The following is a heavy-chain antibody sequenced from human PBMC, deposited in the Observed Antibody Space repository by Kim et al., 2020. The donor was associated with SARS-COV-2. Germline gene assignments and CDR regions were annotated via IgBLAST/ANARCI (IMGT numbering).Heavy chain of an antibody. CDR1: GFSFNNYD. Sequence: GGSLRLSCAASGFSFNNYDMHWVRQAPGKGLEWVAHVSYDGSLKYYADSLKGRFTVSKDSSKNTLFLHMSGLGAEDTAVYYCAKNRGFFHLAVVTQTF. V-gene: IGHV3-30*18. D-gene: IGHD6-19*01. CDR2: VSYDGSLK. CDR3: AKNRGFFHLAVVTQTF. J-gene: IGHJ3*01.